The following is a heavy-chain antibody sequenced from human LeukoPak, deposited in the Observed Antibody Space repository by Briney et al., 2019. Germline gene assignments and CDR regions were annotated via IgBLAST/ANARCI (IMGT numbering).Heavy chain of an antibody. V-gene: IGHV4-4*07. Sequence: SETLSLTCTVSGGSISTDYWSWIRQPAGKGLEWIGRIYTSGSTNYNPSLKSRVTMSVDTSKNQFSLKLSSVTAADTALYYCARDRGHGLVWTIDYWGQGTLVTVSS. CDR1: GGSISTDY. J-gene: IGHJ4*02. CDR3: ARDRGHGLVWTIDY. CDR2: IYTSGST. D-gene: IGHD3/OR15-3a*01.